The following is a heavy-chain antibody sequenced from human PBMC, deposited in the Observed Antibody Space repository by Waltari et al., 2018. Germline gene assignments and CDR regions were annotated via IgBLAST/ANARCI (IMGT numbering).Heavy chain of an antibody. CDR3: ARDGADIVLMVYATYYYYMDV. Sequence: QVQLQESGPGLVKPSETLSLTCTVSGGSISSYYWSWIRQPAGKGLEWIRRVYTRGSTHYNPSLKSRVTMSVDTSKHQFSLKLSSVTAADTAVYYCARDGADIVLMVYATYYYYMDVWGKGTTVTISS. CDR1: GGSISSYY. CDR2: VYTRGST. D-gene: IGHD2-8*01. V-gene: IGHV4-4*07. J-gene: IGHJ6*03.